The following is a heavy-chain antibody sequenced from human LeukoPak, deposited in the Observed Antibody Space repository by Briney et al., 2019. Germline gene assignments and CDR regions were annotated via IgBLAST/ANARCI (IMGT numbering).Heavy chain of an antibody. Sequence: GESLKISCQGSGYSFTNYWIGWVRQAPGHGLEWMGIIDPSNGGTNYAQKFQGRVTMTRDTSTKTVYMDLTTLTSDDTAIYYCAAWGSSSSPYPGMDVWGRGTTVVVSS. V-gene: IGHV1-46*01. CDR1: GYSFTNYW. J-gene: IGHJ6*02. D-gene: IGHD6-13*01. CDR3: AAWGSSSSPYPGMDV. CDR2: IDPSNGGT.